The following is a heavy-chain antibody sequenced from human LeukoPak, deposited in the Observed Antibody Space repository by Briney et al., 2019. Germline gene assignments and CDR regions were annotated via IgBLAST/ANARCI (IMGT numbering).Heavy chain of an antibody. D-gene: IGHD3-3*01. CDR3: ARVKSMEWLLDFDY. CDR1: GFTFSRYA. J-gene: IGHJ4*02. Sequence: PGGSLRLSCAASGFTFSRYAMHWVRQAPGKGLEWVAVISYDGSNKYYADSVKGRFTISRDNSKNTLYLQMNSLRAEDTAVYYCARVKSMEWLLDFDYWGQGTLVTVSS. V-gene: IGHV3-30*04. CDR2: ISYDGSNK.